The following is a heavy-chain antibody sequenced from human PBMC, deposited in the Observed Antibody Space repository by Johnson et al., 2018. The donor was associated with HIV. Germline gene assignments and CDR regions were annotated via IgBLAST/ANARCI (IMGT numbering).Heavy chain of an antibody. CDR3: ARSPGEADAFDI. D-gene: IGHD3-10*01. Sequence: QVQLVESGGGLVQPGGSLRLSCAASGFTFSSYAMHWVRQAPGKGLEWVAVISYDGSNKYYADSVKGRFTISRDSSKNTLYLQMNSLRAEDTAMYYCARSPGEADAFDIWGQGTMVTVSS. CDR2: ISYDGSNK. V-gene: IGHV3-30*14. CDR1: GFTFSSYA. J-gene: IGHJ3*02.